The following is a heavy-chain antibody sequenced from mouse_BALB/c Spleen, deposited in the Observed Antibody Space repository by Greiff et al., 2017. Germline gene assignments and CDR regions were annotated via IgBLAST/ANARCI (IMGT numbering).Heavy chain of an antibody. CDR3: ARDHYYGPFDY. CDR1: GYSFTGYY. J-gene: IGHJ2*01. CDR2: INPYNGAT. V-gene: IGHV1-31*01. Sequence: VQLQQSGPELVKPGASVKISCKASGYSFTGYYMHWVKQSHVKSLEWIGRINPYNGATSYNQNFKDKASLTVDKSSSTAYMELHSLTSEDSAVYYCARDHYYGPFDYWGQGTTLTVSS. D-gene: IGHD1-2*01.